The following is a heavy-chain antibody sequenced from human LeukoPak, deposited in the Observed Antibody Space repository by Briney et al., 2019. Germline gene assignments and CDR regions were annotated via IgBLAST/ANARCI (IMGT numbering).Heavy chain of an antibody. V-gene: IGHV3-21*01. CDR1: GFTFSSYS. J-gene: IGHJ6*02. Sequence: PGGSLRLSCAASGFTFSSYSMNWVRQAPGKGLEWVSSISSSSSYIYYADSVKGRFTISRDNAKNSLYLQMNSLRAEDTAVYYCAKWSLVYYYGMDVWGQGTTVTVSS. D-gene: IGHD3-10*01. CDR3: AKWSLVYYYGMDV. CDR2: ISSSSSYI.